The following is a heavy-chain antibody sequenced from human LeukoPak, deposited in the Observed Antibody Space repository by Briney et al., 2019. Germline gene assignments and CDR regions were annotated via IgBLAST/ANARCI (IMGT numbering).Heavy chain of an antibody. Sequence: SVKVSCKASGGTFSSYAINWVRLAPGQGLEWMGGIFPILGAANSAQKFEGRVTITPDESTSTAYMELSSLRSEDTAVYYCATGYRVTSGMAFDIWGQGTMVTVSS. V-gene: IGHV1-69*13. J-gene: IGHJ3*02. CDR1: GGTFSSYA. CDR2: IFPILGAA. CDR3: ATGYRVTSGMAFDI. D-gene: IGHD6-25*01.